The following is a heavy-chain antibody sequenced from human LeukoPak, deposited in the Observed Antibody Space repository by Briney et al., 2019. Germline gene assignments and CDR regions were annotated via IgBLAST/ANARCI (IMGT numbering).Heavy chain of an antibody. CDR3: AKDHSFDSSGTLEAYFDY. J-gene: IGHJ4*02. CDR2: ISGSGGST. D-gene: IGHD3-22*01. V-gene: IGHV3-23*01. Sequence: PGGSLRLSCAASGFTFSSYAMSWVRQAPGKGLEWVSAISGSGGSTYYADSVKGRFTISRDNAKNSLYLQMNSLRAEDTALYYCAKDHSFDSSGTLEAYFDYWGQGTLVTVSS. CDR1: GFTFSSYA.